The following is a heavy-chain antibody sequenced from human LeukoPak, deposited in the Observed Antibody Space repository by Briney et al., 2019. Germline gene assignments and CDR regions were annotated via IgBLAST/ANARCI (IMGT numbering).Heavy chain of an antibody. J-gene: IGHJ4*02. CDR3: ARGTPDDYVWGSYRSGYYFDY. D-gene: IGHD3-16*02. CDR1: GGSFSGYY. V-gene: IGHV4-34*01. CDR2: INHSGGT. Sequence: NTSETLSLTCAVYGGSFSGYYWSWIRQPPGKGLEWIGEINHSGGTNYNPSLKSRVTISVDTSKNQLSLKLSSVTAADTAVYYCARGTPDDYVWGSYRSGYYFDYWGQGTLVTVSS.